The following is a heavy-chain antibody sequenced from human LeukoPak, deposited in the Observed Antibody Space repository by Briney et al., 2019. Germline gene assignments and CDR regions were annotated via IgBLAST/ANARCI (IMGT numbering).Heavy chain of an antibody. D-gene: IGHD5-18*01. V-gene: IGHV4-59*01. Sequence: SETLSLTCTVSGGSISSYYWSWIRQPPGKGLEWIGYIYYSGSTNYNPSLKSRVTLSVDTSKNQFSLKLSSVTAADTAVYYCARGESGYSYGALFDYWGQGTLVTVSS. CDR3: ARGESGYSYGALFDY. CDR2: IYYSGST. CDR1: GGSISSYY. J-gene: IGHJ4*02.